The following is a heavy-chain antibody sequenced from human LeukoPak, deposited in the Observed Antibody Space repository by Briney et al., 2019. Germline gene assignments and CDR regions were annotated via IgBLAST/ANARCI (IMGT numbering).Heavy chain of an antibody. CDR2: ISGSGGST. J-gene: IGHJ6*03. D-gene: IGHD1-26*01. CDR1: VFTFSSYA. V-gene: IGHV3-23*01. CDR3: AKGEVGPLYYYSMDV. Sequence: KTGGSLRLSCAASVFTFSSYAMSWLRQAPEKGLEWVSAISGSGGSTYYADSVTGRFTISRDNSKNTLYLQMNSLSAEDTAVYSCAKGEVGPLYYYSMDVWGKGTTVTVSS.